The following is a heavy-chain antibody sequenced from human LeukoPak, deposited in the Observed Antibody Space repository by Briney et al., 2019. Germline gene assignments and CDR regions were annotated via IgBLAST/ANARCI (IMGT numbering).Heavy chain of an antibody. CDR2: FYSGGNT. V-gene: IGHV3-66*01. J-gene: IGHJ4*02. CDR1: GFTVSSYY. D-gene: IGHD4-23*01. CDR3: ARGYGGYYFDY. Sequence: GGSLRLSCAASGFTVSSYYMSWVRQAPGKGLEWVSVFYSGGNTDYADSVKGRFTISRDNSKNTLYLQMNSLRAEDTAVYYCARGYGGYYFDYWGQGTLVTVSS.